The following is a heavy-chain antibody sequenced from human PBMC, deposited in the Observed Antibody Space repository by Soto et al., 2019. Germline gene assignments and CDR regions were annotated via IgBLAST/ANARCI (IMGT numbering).Heavy chain of an antibody. CDR2: IYHSGST. V-gene: IGHV4-30-2*01. D-gene: IGHD7-27*01. CDR1: GGSISSGGYS. CDR3: ARGKGPGYFDY. Sequence: SETLSLTCAVSGGSISSGGYSWSWIRQPPGKGLEWIGYIYHSGSTYYNPSLKSRVTISVDRSKNQFSLKLSSVTAADTAVYYCARGKGPGYFDYWGQGTPVPVSS. J-gene: IGHJ4*02.